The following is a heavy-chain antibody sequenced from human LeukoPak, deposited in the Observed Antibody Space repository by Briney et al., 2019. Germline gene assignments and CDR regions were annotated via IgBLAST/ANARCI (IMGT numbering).Heavy chain of an antibody. Sequence: SVKVSCKASGGTFSSYAISWVRQAPGQGLEWMGGIIPIFGTANYAQKFQGRVTITADESTSTAYMELSSLRSEDTAVYYCARNGRDQWLASDYWGQGTLVTVSS. CDR3: ARNGRDQWLASDY. V-gene: IGHV1-69*13. CDR1: GGTFSSYA. D-gene: IGHD6-19*01. CDR2: IIPIFGTA. J-gene: IGHJ4*02.